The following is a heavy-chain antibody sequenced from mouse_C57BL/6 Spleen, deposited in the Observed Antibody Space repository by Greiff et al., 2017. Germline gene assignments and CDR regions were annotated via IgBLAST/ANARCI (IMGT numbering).Heavy chain of an antibody. CDR2: IYPSSGNT. J-gene: IGHJ4*01. CDR3: AREVRLCGNSMDY. Sequence: QVQLQQSGAELARPGASVKLSCKASGYTFTSYGISWVKQRPGQGLEWIGEIYPSSGNTYYNEKFKGKATLTADKSSSTAYMQLRSLTSEDSAVYFCAREVRLCGNSMDYWGQGTTLTVSS. V-gene: IGHV1-81*01. CDR1: GYTFTSYG. D-gene: IGHD3-2*02.